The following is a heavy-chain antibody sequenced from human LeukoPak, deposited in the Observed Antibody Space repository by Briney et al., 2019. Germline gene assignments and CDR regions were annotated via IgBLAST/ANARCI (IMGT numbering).Heavy chain of an antibody. J-gene: IGHJ3*02. CDR3: ARAVLGYCSSTSCYADDAFDI. CDR2: ISSSSSYI. Sequence: GGSLRLSCAASGFTFSSYSMNWVRQAPGKGLEWVSSISSSSSYIYYADSVKGRFTISRDNAKNSLYLQMNSLRAEDTAVYYCARAVLGYCSSTSCYADDAFDIWGQGTVVTVSS. V-gene: IGHV3-21*01. D-gene: IGHD2-2*01. CDR1: GFTFSSYS.